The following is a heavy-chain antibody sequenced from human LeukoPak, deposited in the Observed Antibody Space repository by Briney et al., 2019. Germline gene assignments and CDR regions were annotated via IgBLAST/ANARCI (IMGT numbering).Heavy chain of an antibody. CDR3: ARDAAKGADY. V-gene: IGHV4-39*07. CDR2: IYHSGST. CDR1: GGSISSSSYY. D-gene: IGHD6-25*01. J-gene: IGHJ4*02. Sequence: SETLSLTCTVSGGSISSSSYYWGWIRQPPGKGLEWIGEIYHSGSTNYNPSLKSRVTISVDKSKNQFSLKLSSVTAADTAVYYCARDAAKGADYWGQGTLVTVSS.